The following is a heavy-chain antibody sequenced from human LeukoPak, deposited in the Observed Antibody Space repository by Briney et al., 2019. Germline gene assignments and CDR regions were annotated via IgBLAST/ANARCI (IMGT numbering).Heavy chain of an antibody. CDR3: TKRDYSDRSGYAPLFES. Sequence: GRSLRLSCAASGFTFSNYAMSCVRQSPGKGLEHASGINGNGDKVYYADSVEGRFTISRDNSKSTLHLQMNSLSGDDTAVYYCTKRDYSDRSGYAPLFESWGQGTLVTVSS. CDR1: GFTFSNYA. D-gene: IGHD3-22*01. V-gene: IGHV3-23*01. CDR2: INGNGDKV. J-gene: IGHJ4*02.